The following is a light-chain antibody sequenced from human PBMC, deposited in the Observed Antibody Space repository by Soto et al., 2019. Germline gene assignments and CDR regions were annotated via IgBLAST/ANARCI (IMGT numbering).Light chain of an antibody. CDR3: QVWDSSSAHVV. CDR1: NIGSKS. J-gene: IGLJ2*01. V-gene: IGLV3-21*04. Sequence: SYELTQPPSVSGAPGKTARISCGGNNIGSKSVHWYPRKPGQAPVLVIYSDPALPSVIPERFSGSNSGNTATLTISRVEAGDDSDYYCQVWDSSSAHVVFGGGTKLNVL. CDR2: SDP.